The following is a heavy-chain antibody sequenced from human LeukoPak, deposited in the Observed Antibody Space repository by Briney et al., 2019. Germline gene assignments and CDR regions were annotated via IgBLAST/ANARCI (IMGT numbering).Heavy chain of an antibody. CDR3: ARDSGIAAATYYYYAMDV. D-gene: IGHD6-25*01. CDR2: IYSGGTT. CDR1: GFTVSKSY. Sequence: PGGSLRLSCAASGFTVSKSYMTWVRQAPGKGLEWVSLIYSGGTTYYADSVKGRFTISRDNPKDTLFLQMNSLRAEDTAVYYCARDSGIAAATYYYYAMDVWGQGTTVTVSS. V-gene: IGHV3-53*01. J-gene: IGHJ6*02.